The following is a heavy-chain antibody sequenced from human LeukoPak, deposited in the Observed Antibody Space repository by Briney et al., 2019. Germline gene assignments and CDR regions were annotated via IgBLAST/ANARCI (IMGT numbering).Heavy chain of an antibody. Sequence: GGSLRLSCVASGFTFSSYTMNWVRQAPGKGLEWVSSISSSSSYIYYADSMKGRFTISRDNAKNSLYLQMNSLRAEDTAVYYCARDRGGPIAAAYFDYWGQGTLVTVSS. CDR1: GFTFSSYT. V-gene: IGHV3-21*01. CDR3: ARDRGGPIAAAYFDY. D-gene: IGHD6-13*01. J-gene: IGHJ4*02. CDR2: ISSSSSYI.